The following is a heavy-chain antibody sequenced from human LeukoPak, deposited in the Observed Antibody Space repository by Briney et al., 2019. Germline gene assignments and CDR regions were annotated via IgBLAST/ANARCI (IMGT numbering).Heavy chain of an antibody. D-gene: IGHD3-22*01. V-gene: IGHV3-43*02. Sequence: GWSMGLSCAAPGFMFHDYAIHWVRQAPGKGLEWVSLISRDGRSTFYADSVKGRFTISRDNSKNSLYLQMNSLRSDDTALYYCARESESSGWYDYWGQGTLVTV. CDR1: GFMFHDYA. CDR2: ISRDGRST. J-gene: IGHJ4*02. CDR3: ARESESSGWYDY.